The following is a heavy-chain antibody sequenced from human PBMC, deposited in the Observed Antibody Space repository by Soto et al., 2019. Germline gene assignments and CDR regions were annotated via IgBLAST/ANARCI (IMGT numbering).Heavy chain of an antibody. Sequence: SETLSLTCTVSGGSISSSSYYWGWIHQPPGKGLEWIGSIYYSGSTYYNPSLKSRVTISVDTSKNQFSLKLSSVTAADTAVYYCARGGDIVVVPAAIGAYYYYGMDVWGQGTTVTVSS. CDR3: ARGGDIVVVPAAIGAYYYYGMDV. CDR1: GGSISSSSYY. CDR2: IYYSGST. V-gene: IGHV4-39*01. D-gene: IGHD2-2*02. J-gene: IGHJ6*02.